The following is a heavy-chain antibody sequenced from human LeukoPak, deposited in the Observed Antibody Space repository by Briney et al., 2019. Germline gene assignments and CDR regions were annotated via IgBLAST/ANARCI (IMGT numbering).Heavy chain of an antibody. CDR3: ASNIDRLGYRSSTSCHSDC. D-gene: IGHD2-2*01. J-gene: IGHJ4*02. CDR2: INWNGGST. CDR1: GFTFDDYG. V-gene: IGHV3-20*04. Sequence: SGGSLRLSCAASGFTFDDYGMSWVRQAPGKGLEWVSGINWNGGSTGYADSVKGRFTISRDNAKNSLYLQMNSLRAEDTAVYYCASNIDRLGYRSSTSCHSDCWGQGTLVTVSS.